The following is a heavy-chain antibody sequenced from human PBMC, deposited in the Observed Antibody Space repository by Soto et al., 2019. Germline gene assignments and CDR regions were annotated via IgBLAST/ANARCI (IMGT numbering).Heavy chain of an antibody. D-gene: IGHD2-21*01. J-gene: IGHJ4*02. CDR3: ARRPTSRDFDY. CDR1: VYNFDDYW. Sequence: GESLKISCEFSVYNFDDYWIAWVRQMPGKGLECLGIIYPGDSETRYSPSFQGQVTMSADMSINTAYLQWSSLKASDTAIYYCARRPTSRDFDYWGQGTLVTAPQ. CDR2: IYPGDSET. V-gene: IGHV5-51*01.